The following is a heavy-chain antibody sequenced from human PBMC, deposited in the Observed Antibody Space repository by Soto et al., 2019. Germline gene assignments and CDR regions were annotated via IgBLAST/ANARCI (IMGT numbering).Heavy chain of an antibody. V-gene: IGHV3-48*01. J-gene: IGHJ4*02. D-gene: IGHD2-15*01. Sequence: GGSLRLSCTASVFSFTTYSMNWVRQAPGEWLGWISYIGIDSKTIXXSDSVQGRXPISRDNARNAXYLQMXNLSAEDPAVYYCARDRFGRFQRSGGACYDFWGQGX. CDR2: IGIDSKTI. CDR3: ARDRFGRFQRSGGACYDF. CDR1: VFSFTTYS.